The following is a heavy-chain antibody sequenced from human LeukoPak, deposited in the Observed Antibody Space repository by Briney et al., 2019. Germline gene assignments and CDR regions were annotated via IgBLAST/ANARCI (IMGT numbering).Heavy chain of an antibody. CDR2: IYTSGST. Sequence: SETLSLTCTVSGGSISSGTYYWSWIRQPAGKGLEWIGRIYTSGSTNYNPSLKSRVTISVDRTKNQFSLKLSSVTATDTAVYYCARRAGFGVDYWGQGTLVTVSS. J-gene: IGHJ4*02. D-gene: IGHD3-10*01. V-gene: IGHV4-61*02. CDR3: ARRAGFGVDY. CDR1: GGSISSGTYY.